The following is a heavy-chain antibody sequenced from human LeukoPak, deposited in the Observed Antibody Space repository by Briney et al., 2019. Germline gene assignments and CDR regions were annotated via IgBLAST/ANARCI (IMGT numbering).Heavy chain of an antibody. V-gene: IGHV1-18*01. Sequence: GASVKVSCKASGYTFTTYGISWVRQAPGQGLEWMGWVSAYNGNTNYAQKLQGRVTMTTDTSTSTAYMELRSLRSDDSAVYYCARDRDLRPQLDSYSGGFDPWGQGTLVTVSS. D-gene: IGHD6-6*01. CDR1: GYTFTTYG. CDR3: ARDRDLRPQLDSYSGGFDP. CDR2: VSAYNGNT. J-gene: IGHJ5*02.